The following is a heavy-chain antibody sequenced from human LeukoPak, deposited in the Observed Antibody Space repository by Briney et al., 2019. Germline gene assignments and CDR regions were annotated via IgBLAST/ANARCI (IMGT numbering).Heavy chain of an antibody. J-gene: IGHJ6*03. CDR1: GGSFSGYY. CDR3: ARCPIGVFYYYMDV. Sequence: SETLSLTCAVYGGSFSGYYWSWIRQPPGKGLEWIGYTSYSGNTDYNPSLTSRVTISVDKSKNQFSLKLTSVTAADTALYYCARCPIGVFYYYMDVWGKGTSVTVSS. CDR2: TSYSGNT. V-gene: IGHV4-59*01.